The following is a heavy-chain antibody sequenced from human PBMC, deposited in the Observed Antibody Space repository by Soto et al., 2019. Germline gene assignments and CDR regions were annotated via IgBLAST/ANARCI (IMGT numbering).Heavy chain of an antibody. CDR2: IVVGSGNT. V-gene: IGHV1-58*02. CDR3: AKGLGHDAFDI. J-gene: IGHJ3*02. Sequence: SVKVSCKASGFTFTNSAIQWVRQARGQRLEWIGWIVVGSGNTNYAQKFQERLTITRDISTSTAYMELSSLRSDDTAVYYCAKGLGHDAFDIWGQGTMVTVSS. CDR1: GFTFTNSA.